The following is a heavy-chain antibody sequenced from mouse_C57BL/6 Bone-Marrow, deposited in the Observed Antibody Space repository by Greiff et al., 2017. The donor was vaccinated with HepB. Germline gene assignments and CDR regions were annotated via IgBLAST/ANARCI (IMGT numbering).Heavy chain of an antibody. V-gene: IGHV3-6*01. CDR2: ISYDGSN. J-gene: IGHJ4*01. Sequence: DVKLVESGPGLVKPSQSLSLTCSATGYSITSCYYWNWNRQFPGNKQEWVGYISYDGSNNYNPYLKNRITITRDTSKNQFFLKLNYVTTEDTATYSCARGDTTVVADYAMDYWGQGTSVTVSS. CDR1: GYSITSCYY. CDR3: ARGDTTVVADYAMDY. D-gene: IGHD1-1*01.